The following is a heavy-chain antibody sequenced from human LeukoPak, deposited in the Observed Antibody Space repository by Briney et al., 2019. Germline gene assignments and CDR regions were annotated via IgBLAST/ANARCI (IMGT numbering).Heavy chain of an antibody. J-gene: IGHJ4*02. V-gene: IGHV1-24*01. Sequence: ASVKVSCKVSGYTLTELSMHWVRQAPGKGLEWKGGFDPEDGETIYAQKFQGRVTMTEDTSTDTAYMELSSLRSEDTAVYYCATETSGYSSGWFFDYWGQGTLVTVSS. CDR3: ATETSGYSSGWFFDY. D-gene: IGHD6-19*01. CDR2: FDPEDGET. CDR1: GYTLTELS.